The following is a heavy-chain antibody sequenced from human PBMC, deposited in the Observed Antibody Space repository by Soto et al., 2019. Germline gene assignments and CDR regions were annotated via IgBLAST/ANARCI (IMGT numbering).Heavy chain of an antibody. V-gene: IGHV1-69*02. J-gene: IGHJ6*02. CDR2: IIPILGIA. D-gene: IGHD2-15*01. Sequence: KVSCKASGGTFSSYTISWVRQAPGQGLEWMGRIIPILGIANYAQKFQGRVTITADKSTSTAYMELSSLRSEDTAVYYCASRYCSGERCYYYGMDVWGQGTTVTVSS. CDR3: ASRYCSGERCYYYGMDV. CDR1: GGTFSSYT.